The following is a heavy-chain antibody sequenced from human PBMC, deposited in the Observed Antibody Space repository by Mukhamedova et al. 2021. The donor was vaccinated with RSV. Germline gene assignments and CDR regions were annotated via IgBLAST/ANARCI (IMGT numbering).Heavy chain of an antibody. D-gene: IGHD3-3*01. Sequence: EWVGRIKSKTDGGTTDYAAPVKGRFTISRDDSKNTLYLQMNSLKTEDTAVSYCTTVARYYDFWSGYYSGDYWGQGTLVTVSS. J-gene: IGHJ4*02. CDR2: IKSKTDGGTT. CDR3: TTVARYYDFWSGYYSGDY. V-gene: IGHV3-15*01.